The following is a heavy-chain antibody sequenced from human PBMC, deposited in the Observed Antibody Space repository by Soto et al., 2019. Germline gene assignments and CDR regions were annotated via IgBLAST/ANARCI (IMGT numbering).Heavy chain of an antibody. CDR3: ARENSSSRLWGAYYYYGMDV. D-gene: IGHD6-13*01. V-gene: IGHV6-1*01. CDR1: GDSVSSNSAA. J-gene: IGHJ6*02. CDR2: TYYRSKWYN. Sequence: SHTLSLTCAISGDSVSSNSAAWTWIRQSPSRGLEWLGRTYYRSKWYNDYAVSVKSRITINPDTSKNQFSLQRNSLTPEDTAVYYCARENSSSRLWGAYYYYGMDVWGQGTTVTVSS.